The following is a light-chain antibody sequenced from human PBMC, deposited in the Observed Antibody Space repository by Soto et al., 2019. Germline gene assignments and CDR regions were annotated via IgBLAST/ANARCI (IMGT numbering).Light chain of an antibody. J-gene: IGLJ1*01. Sequence: QSVLTQPASVSGSPGQSITVSCTGTSSDVGDYNYVSWYQQHPGKAPKLMIYEVSNRPPGVPDRFSGSKSGNTASLTISGLQAEDEADYYCSSYTSNNSLRYVFGTGTKVTVL. CDR2: EVS. CDR3: SSYTSNNSLRYV. CDR1: SSDVGDYNY. V-gene: IGLV2-14*01.